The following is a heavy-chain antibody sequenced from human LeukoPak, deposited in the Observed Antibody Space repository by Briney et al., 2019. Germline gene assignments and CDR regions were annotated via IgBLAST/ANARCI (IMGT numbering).Heavy chain of an antibody. D-gene: IGHD6-13*01. V-gene: IGHV3-74*01. CDR1: GFTLSGYW. Sequence: GRSLRLSCAASGFTLSGYWMHWVRRTPGKGLVRVSDINDDGSVRRYGASVKGRFSIFRDNAKTTLDLQVDNIKAEDTAMYFCARGGYSPVDHWGQGSQVTVSS. CDR2: INDDGSVR. CDR3: ARGGYSPVDH. J-gene: IGHJ4*02.